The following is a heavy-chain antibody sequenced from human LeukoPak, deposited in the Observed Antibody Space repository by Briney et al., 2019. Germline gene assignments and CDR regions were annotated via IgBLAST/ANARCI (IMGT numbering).Heavy chain of an antibody. CDR2: IYHSGST. Sequence: SETLSLTCTVSGGSISSYYWSWIRQPPGKGLEWIGYIYHSGSTSYNASLKSRVTISVDTSKDQFSLKLSSVTAADTAVYYCASGGGWNDKFRYWGQETLVTVSS. D-gene: IGHD1-1*01. J-gene: IGHJ4*02. CDR1: GGSISSYY. CDR3: ASGGGWNDKFRY. V-gene: IGHV4-59*01.